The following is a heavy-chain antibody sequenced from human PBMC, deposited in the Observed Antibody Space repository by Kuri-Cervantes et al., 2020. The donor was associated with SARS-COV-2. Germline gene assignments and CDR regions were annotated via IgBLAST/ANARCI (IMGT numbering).Heavy chain of an antibody. CDR2: MNPNSDNT. Sequence: ASVKVSCKASGYTFTGYYMHWVRQATGQGLEWIGWMNPNSDNTGYAHKFQGRVTITTDTSKSTAYMELSSLRSDDTGVFYCARGVTQNFYGSGTYSLPGYFHYYMDVWGKGTTVTVSS. CDR1: GYTFTGYY. J-gene: IGHJ6*03. V-gene: IGHV1-8*03. D-gene: IGHD3-10*01. CDR3: ARGVTQNFYGSGTYSLPGYFHYYMDV.